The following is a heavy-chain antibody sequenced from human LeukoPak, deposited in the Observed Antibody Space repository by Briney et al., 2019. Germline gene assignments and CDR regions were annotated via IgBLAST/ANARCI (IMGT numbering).Heavy chain of an antibody. CDR3: TRYCSSTSCLYYFDY. CDR1: GFTFSGSA. CDR2: IRSKANSYAT. D-gene: IGHD2-2*01. J-gene: IGHJ4*02. V-gene: IGHV3-73*01. Sequence: PGGSLRLSCAASGFTFSGSAMHWVRQASGKGLEWVGRIRSKANSYATAYAASVKGRFTISRDDSKNTAYLQMNSLKTEDTAVYYCTRYCSSTSCLYYFDYWGQGTLVTVSS.